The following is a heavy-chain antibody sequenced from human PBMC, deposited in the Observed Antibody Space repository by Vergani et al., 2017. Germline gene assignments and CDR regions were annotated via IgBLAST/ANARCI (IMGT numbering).Heavy chain of an antibody. V-gene: IGHV3-49*04. Sequence: EVQLVVSVGGLVPPGRSLRLSCAASGFSFGDYAMTWVRQAPGKGLEWVAFIRNKAYGGTTEYAASVKGRFNISRDDSKRLAYLQLSGLKTEDTAVYFCSRGRGYSFGYSDYWGQGTLVTVSS. CDR1: GFSFGDYA. D-gene: IGHD5-18*01. CDR2: IRNKAYGGTT. CDR3: SRGRGYSFGYSDY. J-gene: IGHJ4*02.